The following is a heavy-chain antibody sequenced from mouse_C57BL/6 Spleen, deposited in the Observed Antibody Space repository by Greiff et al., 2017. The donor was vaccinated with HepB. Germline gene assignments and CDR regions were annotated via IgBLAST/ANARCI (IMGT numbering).Heavy chain of an antibody. CDR1: GYTFTDYY. V-gene: IGHV1-26*01. CDR2: INPNNGGT. CDR3: AREEGGYDGVDY. D-gene: IGHD2-2*01. Sequence: EVQLQQSGPELVKPGASVKISCKASGYTFTDYYMNWVKQSHGKSLEWIGDINPNNGGTSYNQKFKGKATLTVDKSSSTAYIELRSLTSEDSAVYYCAREEGGYDGVDYWGQGTTLTVSS. J-gene: IGHJ2*01.